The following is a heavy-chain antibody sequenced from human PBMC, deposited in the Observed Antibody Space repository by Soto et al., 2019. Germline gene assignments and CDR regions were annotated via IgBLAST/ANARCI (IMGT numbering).Heavy chain of an antibody. J-gene: IGHJ4*02. Sequence: SLTCTVSGGSISSYYWSWIRQPPGKGLEWIGYIYYSGSTNYNPSLKSRVTISVDTSKNQFSLKLSSVTAADTAVYYCARRVDYVWGSYRYSNYFDYWGQGTLVTVSS. V-gene: IGHV4-59*08. CDR2: IYYSGST. D-gene: IGHD3-16*02. CDR3: ARRVDYVWGSYRYSNYFDY. CDR1: GGSISSYY.